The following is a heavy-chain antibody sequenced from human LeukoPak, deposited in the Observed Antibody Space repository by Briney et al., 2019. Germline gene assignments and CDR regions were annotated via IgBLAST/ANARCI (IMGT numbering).Heavy chain of an antibody. CDR1: GFTVSSNY. Sequence: GGSLRLSCPASGFTVSSNYMSWVRQAPGKGLEWVAVIYRGGNTYYADSVKGRFTISRDNSKNTLYLQMNSLRAEDTAVYYCAKVVVRAAAAGGEWGQGTLVTVSS. CDR3: AKVVVRAAAAGGE. CDR2: IYRGGNT. J-gene: IGHJ4*02. D-gene: IGHD6-13*01. V-gene: IGHV3-53*01.